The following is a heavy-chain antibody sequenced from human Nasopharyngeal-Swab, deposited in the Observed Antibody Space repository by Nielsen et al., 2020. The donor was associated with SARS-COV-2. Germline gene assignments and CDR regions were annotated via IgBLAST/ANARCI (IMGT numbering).Heavy chain of an antibody. CDR3: ARVAVTAAWWFDP. CDR2: INPNSGGT. CDR1: GYTFTGYY. J-gene: IGHJ5*02. V-gene: IGHV1-2*06. D-gene: IGHD4-17*01. Sequence: ASVKVSCKASGYTFTGYYMHWVRQAPGQGLEWMGRINPNSGGTNYAQKFQGRVTMTRDTSTSTVYMELSSLRSEDTAVYYCARVAVTAAWWFDPWGQGTLVTVSS.